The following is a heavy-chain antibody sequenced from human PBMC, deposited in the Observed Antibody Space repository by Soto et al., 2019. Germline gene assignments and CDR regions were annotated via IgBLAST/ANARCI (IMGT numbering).Heavy chain of an antibody. J-gene: IGHJ5*02. CDR2: IRNNGYGGTA. Sequence: LRLSCAASGFKFGDYAMTWVRQAPGKGLEWVGFIRNNGYGGTANYAASVKGRFTISRDDSKTIAYLQMNSLKTEDTAVYYCIRGSFGYYGPWGQGTLVTVSS. D-gene: IGHD3-22*01. CDR1: GFKFGDYA. V-gene: IGHV3-49*04. CDR3: IRGSFGYYGP.